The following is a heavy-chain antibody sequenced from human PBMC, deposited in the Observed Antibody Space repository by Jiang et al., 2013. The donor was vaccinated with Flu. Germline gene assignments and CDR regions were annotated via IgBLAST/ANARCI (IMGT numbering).Heavy chain of an antibody. CDR1: GFAFSSYE. J-gene: IGHJ6*04. CDR3: VVLTGDFVIGMDV. V-gene: IGHV3-48*03. D-gene: IGHD7-27*01. Sequence: QLLESGGGLVQPGGSLRLSCAASGFAFSSYEMNWVCQAPGKGLEWVSYISSSGSTIYYADSVKGRFTISRDNAKNSLYLQMNSLRAEDTAVYYCVVLTGDFVIGMDVWGKGTTVTVSS. CDR2: ISSSGSTI.